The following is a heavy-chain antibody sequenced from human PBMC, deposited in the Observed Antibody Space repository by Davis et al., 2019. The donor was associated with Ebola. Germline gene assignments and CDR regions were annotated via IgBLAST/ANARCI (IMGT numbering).Heavy chain of an antibody. CDR1: GFTFSSYA. J-gene: IGHJ6*02. D-gene: IGHD2-15*01. V-gene: IGHV3-30*03. CDR3: ARDLPFIVGGMDV. Sequence: GESLKISCAASGFTFSSYAMSWVRQAPGKGLEWVAVISYDGSNKYYADSVKGRFTISRDNAKNSLYLQMNSLRAEDTAVYYCARDLPFIVGGMDVWGQGTTVTVSS. CDR2: ISYDGSNK.